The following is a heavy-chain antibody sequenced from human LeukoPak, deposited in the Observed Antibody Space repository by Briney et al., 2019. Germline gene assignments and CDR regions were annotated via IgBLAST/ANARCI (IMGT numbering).Heavy chain of an antibody. V-gene: IGHV4-59*12. Sequence: PSETLSLTCTASGGSISSYYWSWIQQPPGKGLEWVGYIYYSGSTNYNPSLKSRVTISVDTSKNQFSPKLSSVTAADTAVYYCARDRWEFRLAGDVWGKGTTVTVSS. CDR2: IYYSGST. D-gene: IGHD1-26*01. J-gene: IGHJ6*04. CDR3: ARDRWEFRLAGDV. CDR1: GGSISSYY.